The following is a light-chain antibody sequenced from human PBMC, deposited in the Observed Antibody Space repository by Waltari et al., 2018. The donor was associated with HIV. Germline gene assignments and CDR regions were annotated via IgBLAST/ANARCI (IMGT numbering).Light chain of an antibody. V-gene: IGLV1-40*01. Sequence: QSVLTQPPSVSGAPGQRVTISCTGSSSNLGASYVVSWYQQLPGKAPKLLIYDNNNRPSGVPCRFSGSKSGTSASLAITGLQAEDEADYYCQSYDSRLGVLFGGGTKLTVL. CDR2: DNN. CDR1: SSNLGASYV. J-gene: IGLJ2*01. CDR3: QSYDSRLGVL.